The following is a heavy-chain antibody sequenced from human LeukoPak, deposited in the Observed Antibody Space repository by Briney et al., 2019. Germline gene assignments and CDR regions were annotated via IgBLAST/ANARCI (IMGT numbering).Heavy chain of an antibody. CDR2: INHSGST. Sequence: SETLSLTCAVYGGSFSGYYWSWIRQPPGKGLEWIGEINHSGSTNYNPSLKSRVTISVDTSKNQFSPKLSSVTAADTAVYYCARVSPATGNIVATVFDYWGQGTLVTVSS. V-gene: IGHV4-34*01. CDR3: ARVSPATGNIVATVFDY. CDR1: GGSFSGYY. J-gene: IGHJ4*02. D-gene: IGHD5-12*01.